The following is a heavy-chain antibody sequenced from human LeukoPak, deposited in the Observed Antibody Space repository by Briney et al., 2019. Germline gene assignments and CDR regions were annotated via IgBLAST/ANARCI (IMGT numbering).Heavy chain of an antibody. Sequence: PSETLSLTCTVSGGSISSSSYYWSWIRQPPGKGLEWIGYIYYSGSTNYNPSLKSRVTISVDTSKNQFSLKLSSVTAADTAVYYCARRSLDAFDIWGQGTMVTVSS. CDR1: GGSISSSSYY. J-gene: IGHJ3*02. CDR3: ARRSLDAFDI. CDR2: IYYSGST. V-gene: IGHV4-61*01.